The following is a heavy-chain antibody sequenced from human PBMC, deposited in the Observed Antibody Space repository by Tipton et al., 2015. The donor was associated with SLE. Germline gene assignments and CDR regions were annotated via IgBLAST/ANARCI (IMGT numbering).Heavy chain of an antibody. V-gene: IGHV3-23*01. J-gene: IGHJ3*02. CDR2: LSPSGADT. D-gene: IGHD5-24*01. CDR3: ATRRDGYNYGGFDI. CDR1: GFIFSNYA. Sequence: SLRLSCLASGFIFSNYAMHWVPRAPGKGRQWVPILSPSGADTFYAASVKGRFTISRDNSKNTLYLQMNSLRAEDTAVYYCATRRDGYNYGGFDIWGQGTMVTVSS.